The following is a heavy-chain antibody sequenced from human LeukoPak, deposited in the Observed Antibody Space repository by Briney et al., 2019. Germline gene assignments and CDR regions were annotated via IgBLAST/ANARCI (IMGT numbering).Heavy chain of an antibody. D-gene: IGHD3-16*01. CDR1: GGSVSGYY. V-gene: IGHV4-34*01. CDR3: ALGGGRDFDY. J-gene: IGHJ4*02. CDR2: INHSGST. Sequence: TSETLSLTCAVYGGSVSGYYWSWIRQPPGKGLEWIGDINHSGSTNYNPSLRSRVTISVDTSKNQFSLNLSSVTAADTAVYYCALGGGRDFDYWDQGTLVTVSS.